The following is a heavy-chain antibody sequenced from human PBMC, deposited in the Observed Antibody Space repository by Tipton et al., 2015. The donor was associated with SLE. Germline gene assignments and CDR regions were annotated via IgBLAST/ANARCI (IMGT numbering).Heavy chain of an antibody. V-gene: IGHV4-39*01. CDR3: ARHVDPPGYYYYMDV. J-gene: IGHJ6*03. CDR2: IYYSGST. CDR1: GGSISSSSYY. Sequence: TLSLTCTVSGGSISSSSYYWGWIRQPPGKGLEWIGSIYYSGSTYYNPSLKSRVTISVDTSKNQFSLKLSSVTAADTAVYYCARHVDPPGYYYYMDVWGKGTTVTVSS.